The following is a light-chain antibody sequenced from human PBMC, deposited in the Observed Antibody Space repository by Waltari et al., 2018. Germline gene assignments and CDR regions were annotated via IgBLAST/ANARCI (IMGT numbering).Light chain of an antibody. CDR1: QRISNW. J-gene: IGKJ4*01. V-gene: IGKV1-5*03. Sequence: DIQMTQSPSTLSASVGDRVTITCRASQRISNWLAWYQKKPGKAPKLLLYKASTLESGVPSRFSGSVSGTEFTLTISSLQPDDFSTYYCQQYNSYSLLTFGGGTKVEIK. CDR2: KAS. CDR3: QQYNSYSLLT.